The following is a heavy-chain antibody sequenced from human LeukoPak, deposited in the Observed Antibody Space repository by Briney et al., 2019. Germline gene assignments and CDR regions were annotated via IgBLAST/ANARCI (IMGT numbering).Heavy chain of an antibody. D-gene: IGHD1-26*01. J-gene: IGHJ3*02. CDR2: ISWNSGSI. V-gene: IGHV3-9*01. CDR1: GFTFDDYA. Sequence: GGSLRLSCAASGFTFDDYAMPWVRQAPGKGLEWVSGISWNSGSIGYADSVKGRFTISRDNAKNSLYLQMNSLRAEDTALYYCAKDSSNSGSFSDAFDIWGQGTMVTVSS. CDR3: AKDSSNSGSFSDAFDI.